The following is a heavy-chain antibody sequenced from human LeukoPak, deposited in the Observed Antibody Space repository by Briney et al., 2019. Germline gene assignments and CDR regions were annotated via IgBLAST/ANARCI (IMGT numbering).Heavy chain of an antibody. CDR1: GGSISSSSYY. CDR3: ARLAYYDFWSGYLALDY. CDR2: IYYGGST. V-gene: IGHV4-39*01. D-gene: IGHD3-3*01. Sequence: SETLSLTCTVSGGSISSSSYYWGWIRQPPGKGLEWIGSIYYGGSTYYNPSLKSRVTISVDTSKNQFSLKLSSVTAADTAVYYCARLAYYDFWSGYLALDYWGQGTLVTVSS. J-gene: IGHJ4*02.